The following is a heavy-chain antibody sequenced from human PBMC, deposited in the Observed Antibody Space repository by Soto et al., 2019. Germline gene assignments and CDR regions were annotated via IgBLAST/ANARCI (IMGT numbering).Heavy chain of an antibody. D-gene: IGHD6-25*01. Sequence: GGSLRLSCTASGLIFSSDAMHWVRLAPGRGLECVSAVSSNGGSTFYADSVKGRFTISRDNAKKTLYLQMNSLRSEDTAVYYCVESGSNAFDMRGKGTTVTVSS. CDR1: GLIFSSDA. CDR2: VSSNGGST. V-gene: IGHV3-64D*08. J-gene: IGHJ3*02. CDR3: VESGSNAFDM.